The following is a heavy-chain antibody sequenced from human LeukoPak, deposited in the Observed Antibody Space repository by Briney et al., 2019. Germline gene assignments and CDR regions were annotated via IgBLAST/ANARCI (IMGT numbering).Heavy chain of an antibody. J-gene: IGHJ5*02. CDR3: ARVEPPVSFVDTANWFDP. V-gene: IGHV4-34*01. D-gene: IGHD5-18*01. CDR1: GGSFSGYY. Sequence: SETLSLTCAVYGGSFSGYYWGWIRQPPGKGLEWIGSIYYSGSTYYNPSLKSRVTISVDTSKNQFSLKLSSVTAADTAVYYCARVEPPVSFVDTANWFDPWGQGTLVTVSS. CDR2: IYYSGST.